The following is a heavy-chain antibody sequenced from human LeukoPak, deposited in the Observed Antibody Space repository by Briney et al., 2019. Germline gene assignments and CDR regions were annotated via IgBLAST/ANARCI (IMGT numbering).Heavy chain of an antibody. CDR3: VTSLRWLQFPPTHFDY. V-gene: IGHV3-30*03. J-gene: IGHJ4*02. D-gene: IGHD5-24*01. CDR1: GFTFSSYG. CDR2: ISYDGSNK. Sequence: PGGSLRLSCAASGFTFSSYGMHWVRQAPGKGLEWVAVISYDGSNKYYADSVKGRFTISRDNSKNTLYLQMNSLRAEDTAVYYCVTSLRWLQFPPTHFDYWGQGTPVTVSS.